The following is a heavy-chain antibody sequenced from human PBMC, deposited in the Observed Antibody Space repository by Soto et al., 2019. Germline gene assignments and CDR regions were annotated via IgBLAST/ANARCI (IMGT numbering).Heavy chain of an antibody. D-gene: IGHD1-1*01. CDR1: GFTFNNYW. CDR3: ARGHYQLEY. J-gene: IGHJ4*02. CDR2: IKQDGSEK. Sequence: PGGSLRLSCAASGFTFNNYWMSWVRQAPGKGLEWVASIKQDGSEKYHVDSVKGRFTISRDNAKNSLDLQMNSLRAEDTAVYYCARGHYQLEYWGQGTLVTVSS. V-gene: IGHV3-7*01.